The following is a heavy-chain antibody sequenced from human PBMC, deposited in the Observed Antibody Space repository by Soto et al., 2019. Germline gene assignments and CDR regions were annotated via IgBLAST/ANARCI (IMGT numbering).Heavy chain of an antibody. D-gene: IGHD3-9*01. CDR1: GFTFSSYA. J-gene: IGHJ6*03. V-gene: IGHV3-23*01. CDR2: ISGSGGST. Sequence: GGSLRLSCAASGFTFSSYAMSWVRQAPGKGLEWVSAISGSGGSTYYADSVKGRFTISRDNSKNTLYLQMNSLRAEDTAVYYCAKAPYYDILTGYYHGYMDVWGKGTTVTVS. CDR3: AKAPYYDILTGYYHGYMDV.